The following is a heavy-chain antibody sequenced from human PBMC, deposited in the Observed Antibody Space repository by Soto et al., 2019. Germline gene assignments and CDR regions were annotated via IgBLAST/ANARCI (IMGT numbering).Heavy chain of an antibody. V-gene: IGHV3-48*01. D-gene: IGHD2-8*02. Sequence: EVQLVESGGGLVQPGGSLRLSCAASGFTFSTYSMNWVRQAPGKGLEWVSYISSTCNTIYYPDSVKGRFTISRDTAKKSLYLKMISLRADDTAEYYCARSGYFDYVGQGTLFTVSS. CDR2: ISSTCNTI. CDR3: ARSGYFDY. CDR1: GFTFSTYS. J-gene: IGHJ4*02.